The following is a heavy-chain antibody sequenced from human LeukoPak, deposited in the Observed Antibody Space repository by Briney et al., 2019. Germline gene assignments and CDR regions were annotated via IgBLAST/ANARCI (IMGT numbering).Heavy chain of an antibody. D-gene: IGHD4-23*01. CDR3: ARGGGTVVTRVFDY. V-gene: IGHV4-59*01. J-gene: IGHJ4*02. CDR1: GGSISSYY. CDR2: IYYSGST. Sequence: SETLSPTCTVSGGSISSYYWSWIRQPPGKGLEWIGYIYYSGSTNYNPSLKSRVTISVDTSKNQFSLKLSSVTAADTAVYYCARGGGTVVTRVFDYWGQGTLVTVSS.